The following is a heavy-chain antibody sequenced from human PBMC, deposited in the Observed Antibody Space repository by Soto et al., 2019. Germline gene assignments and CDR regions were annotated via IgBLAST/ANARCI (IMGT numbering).Heavy chain of an antibody. CDR3: ARDATYGSGRRPDWYFDL. V-gene: IGHV3-13*04. CDR2: IGTIGDT. J-gene: IGHJ2*01. D-gene: IGHD3-10*01. CDR1: GFTFRSYD. Sequence: EVQLVESGGGLVQPGGSLRLSCAASGFTFRSYDMHWVRQATGKGLEWVSAIGTIGDTFYADSVKGRFTISRDNAKNSLFLQMNSLRARDTAVYHCARDATYGSGRRPDWYFDLWGRGTLVTVSS.